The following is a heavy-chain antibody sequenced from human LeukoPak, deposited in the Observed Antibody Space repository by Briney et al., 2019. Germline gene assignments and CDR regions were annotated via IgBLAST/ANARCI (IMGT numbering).Heavy chain of an antibody. V-gene: IGHV1-2*02. CDR2: INPSSGVT. CDR1: GYDFTGHY. D-gene: IGHD3-3*02. Sequence: ASVTVSCKASGYDFTGHYIHWVRQAPGQGLEGMGWINPSSGVTIYTQKFQGRVTMTRDTAITTAYMELRRLESDDTAVYYCAREVLVYGLDVWGNGTTVIVSA. J-gene: IGHJ6*04. CDR3: AREVLVYGLDV.